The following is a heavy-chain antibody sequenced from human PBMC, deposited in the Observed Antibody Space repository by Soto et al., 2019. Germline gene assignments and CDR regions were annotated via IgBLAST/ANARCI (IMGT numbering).Heavy chain of an antibody. J-gene: IGHJ5*02. Sequence: QVQLVESGGGVVQPGRSLRLSCAASGFTFSSYAMHWVRQAPGKGLEWVAVISYDGSNKYYADSVKGRFTISRDNSKNTLYLQMNSLRAEDTAVCYCAGIEDGEVLTGYGTAWGQGTLVTVSS. D-gene: IGHD3-9*01. V-gene: IGHV3-30-3*01. CDR2: ISYDGSNK. CDR1: GFTFSSYA. CDR3: AGIEDGEVLTGYGTA.